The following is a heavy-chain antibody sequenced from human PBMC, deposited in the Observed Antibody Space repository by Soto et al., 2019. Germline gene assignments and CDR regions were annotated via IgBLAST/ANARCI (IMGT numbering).Heavy chain of an antibody. J-gene: IGHJ2*01. Sequence: QVQLVESGGGVVQPGRSLRLSCAASGFTFSSYAMHWVRQAPGKGLEWVAVISYDGSNKYYADSVKGRFTISRDNSKNTLYLQMNSLRAEDTAVYYCARSGSYRTSRYYWYFALWGRGTLVTVSS. D-gene: IGHD1-26*01. CDR1: GFTFSSYA. CDR2: ISYDGSNK. V-gene: IGHV3-30-3*01. CDR3: ARSGSYRTSRYYWYFAL.